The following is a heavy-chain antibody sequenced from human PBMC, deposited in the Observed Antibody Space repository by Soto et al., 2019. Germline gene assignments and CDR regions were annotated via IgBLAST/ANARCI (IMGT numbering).Heavy chain of an antibody. J-gene: IGHJ4*02. Sequence: QVQLVESGGGLVKPGGSLRLSCASSGFTFSDHYMSWIRRSPGKGLEFLSYISRRRTYKNYADSVKGRFTISRDNAKNSLYLQLNSLRGEDTAIYYCSRGGGGGLFDLWGQGTFVTVSS. D-gene: IGHD2-21*01. CDR2: ISRRRTYK. CDR3: SRGGGGGLFDL. V-gene: IGHV3-11*06. CDR1: GFTFSDHY.